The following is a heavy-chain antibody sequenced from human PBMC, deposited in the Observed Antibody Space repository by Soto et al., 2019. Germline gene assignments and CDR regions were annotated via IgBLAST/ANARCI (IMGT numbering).Heavy chain of an antibody. Sequence: XGALILSCSASGFTFSSYALSWVRQAPGKGLEWVSAISGSGGSTYYADSVRGRFTISRDNSKNTLYLQMNSLRAEDTAVYYCAKVTSYRTPPGYFDYWVQGTLVTVSS. CDR1: GFTFSSYA. CDR3: AKVTSYRTPPGYFDY. CDR2: ISGSGGST. D-gene: IGHD1-26*01. J-gene: IGHJ4*02. V-gene: IGHV3-23*01.